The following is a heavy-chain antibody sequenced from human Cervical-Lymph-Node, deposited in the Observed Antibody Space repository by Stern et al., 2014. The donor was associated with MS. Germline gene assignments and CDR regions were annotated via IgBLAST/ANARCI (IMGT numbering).Heavy chain of an antibody. Sequence: VQLVQSGAEVKKPGESLKISCKGSGYSFTRYWIGRVRQMPGQGLEWMGIIYPGDSDTRYSPSFQGQVTISVDKFISTAHLQWSSLKASDTAMYYCASSSMGATGAFDYWGQGTLLTVSS. CDR3: ASSSMGATGAFDY. CDR2: IYPGDSDT. CDR1: GYSFTRYW. V-gene: IGHV5-51*03. D-gene: IGHD1-26*01. J-gene: IGHJ4*02.